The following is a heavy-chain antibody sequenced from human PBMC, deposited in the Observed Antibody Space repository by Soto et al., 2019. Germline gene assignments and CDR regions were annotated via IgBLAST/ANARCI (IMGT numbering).Heavy chain of an antibody. CDR2: IIPIFGTA. V-gene: IGHV1-69*12. Sequence: QVQLVQSGAEVKKPGSSVKVSCKASGGTFSSYAISWVRQAPGQGLEWMGGIIPIFGTANYAQKFQGRVTITADESTSTAYMELSSLRSEDTAVYYCAREGPIVLVPAAQYNAFDIWGQGTMVTVSS. D-gene: IGHD2-2*01. J-gene: IGHJ3*02. CDR1: GGTFSSYA. CDR3: AREGPIVLVPAAQYNAFDI.